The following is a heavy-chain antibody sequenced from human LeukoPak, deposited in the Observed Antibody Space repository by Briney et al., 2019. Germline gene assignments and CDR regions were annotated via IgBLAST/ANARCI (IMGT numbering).Heavy chain of an antibody. Sequence: SVKVSCKASGGTFSSYAISWVRQAPGQGLEWMGRIIPILGIANYAQKFQGRVTITADKSTSTAYMELSSLRSEDTAVYYCARMTPSNPLDYWGQGNLVTVSS. D-gene: IGHD2-15*01. CDR3: ARMTPSNPLDY. CDR2: IIPILGIA. CDR1: GGTFSSYA. J-gene: IGHJ4*02. V-gene: IGHV1-69*04.